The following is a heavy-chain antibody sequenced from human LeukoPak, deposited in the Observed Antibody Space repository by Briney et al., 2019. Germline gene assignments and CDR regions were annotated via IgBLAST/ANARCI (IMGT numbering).Heavy chain of an antibody. D-gene: IGHD3-22*01. CDR2: INSDGSTT. CDR3: ARDLGQYYDTSDNWFDP. J-gene: IGHJ5*02. CDR1: GFTFSSYW. V-gene: IGHV3-74*01. Sequence: GGSLRLSCAASGFTFSSYWMHWVRQAPGKGLVWVSRINSDGSTTNYADSVKGRFTISRDNAKNTLNLQMNSLRAEDTAVYYCARDLGQYYDTSDNWFDPWGQGTLVTVSS.